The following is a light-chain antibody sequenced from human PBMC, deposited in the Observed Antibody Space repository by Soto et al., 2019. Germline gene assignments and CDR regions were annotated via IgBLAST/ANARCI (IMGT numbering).Light chain of an antibody. CDR1: QSLLHRNGYNY. J-gene: IGKJ4*01. CDR3: MQALQTAPS. CDR2: LGS. Sequence: DTVLTQSPLSLPVTPGEPPSISCRSSQSLLHRNGYNYLDWYLQKPGQSPQLLIYLGSNRAAGVPDRFSGSGSGTDFTLKISRVEAEDVGIYYCMQALQTAPSFGGGTKVELK. V-gene: IGKV2-28*01.